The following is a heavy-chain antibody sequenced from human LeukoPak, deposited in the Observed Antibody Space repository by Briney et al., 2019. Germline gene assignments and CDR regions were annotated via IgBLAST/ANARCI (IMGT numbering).Heavy chain of an antibody. J-gene: IGHJ4*02. D-gene: IGHD6-13*01. CDR2: IYYSGST. Sequence: SETLSLTCTVSGGSISSSSYYWGWIRQPPGKGLEWIGSIYYSGSTYYNPSLKSRVTISVDTSKSQFSLKLSSVTAADTAVYYCARDRIAAAVGDYWGQGTLVTVSS. CDR1: GGSISSSSYY. V-gene: IGHV4-39*07. CDR3: ARDRIAAAVGDY.